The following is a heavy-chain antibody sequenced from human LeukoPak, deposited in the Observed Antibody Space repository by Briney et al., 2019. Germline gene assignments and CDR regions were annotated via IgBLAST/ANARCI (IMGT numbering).Heavy chain of an antibody. CDR1: GGSISSSSYY. CDR2: IYYSGST. J-gene: IGHJ4*02. V-gene: IGHV4-39*01. D-gene: IGHD5-18*01. Sequence: SETPSLTCTVSGGSISSSSYYWGWIRQPPGKGLEWIGSIYYSGSTYYSPSLKSRVTISVDTSKNQFSLKLSSVTAADTAVYYCARRKDSYVDYWGQGTLVTVSS. CDR3: ARRKDSYVDY.